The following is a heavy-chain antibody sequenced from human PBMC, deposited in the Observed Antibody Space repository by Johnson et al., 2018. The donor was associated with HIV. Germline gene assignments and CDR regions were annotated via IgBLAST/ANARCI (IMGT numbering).Heavy chain of an antibody. CDR1: GFTFSSSA. Sequence: QVQLVESGGGLVRPGESLRLSCAASGFTFSSSALHWVRQAPGTGLEWVAVISYDGRDKYYPASVKGRFTISRDNFKNTLYLQMNSLRAEDTAVYYCARDLSEGELGHAFDIWGQGTMVTVSS. CDR2: ISYDGRDK. CDR3: ARDLSEGELGHAFDI. D-gene: IGHD1-26*01. J-gene: IGHJ3*02. V-gene: IGHV3-30*14.